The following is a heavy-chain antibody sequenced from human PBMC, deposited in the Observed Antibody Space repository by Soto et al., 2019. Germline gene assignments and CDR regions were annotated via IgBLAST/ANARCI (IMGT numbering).Heavy chain of an antibody. Sequence: PGGSLRLSCAASGFTFWTYAMSWVRQAPGKGLEWVSVISGTGGGTSYADSVKGRFTISRDNSKNTLYLQMNSLGVEDTAVYYCARPPPPGYYYDSSGYYGYFQHWGQGTPVTVSS. CDR1: GFTFWTYA. CDR3: ARPPPPGYYYDSSGYYGYFQH. CDR2: ISGTGGGT. V-gene: IGHV3-23*01. J-gene: IGHJ1*01. D-gene: IGHD3-22*01.